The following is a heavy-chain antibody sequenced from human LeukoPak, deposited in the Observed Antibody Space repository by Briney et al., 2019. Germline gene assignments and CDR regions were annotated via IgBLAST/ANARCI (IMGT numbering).Heavy chain of an antibody. J-gene: IGHJ4*02. CDR1: GFPFSSYW. CDR3: AKDGGLWVSAHWGDS. D-gene: IGHD7-27*01. CDR2: IKQDGSKK. V-gene: IGHV3-7*03. Sequence: GGSLRLSCVASGFPFSSYWMTWVRQAPGKGLEWVANIKQDGSKKSYVGSVKGRFTVSRDNSKNTLFLQMNSLRAEDTAVYYCAKDGGLWVSAHWGDSWGRGTLVTVSS.